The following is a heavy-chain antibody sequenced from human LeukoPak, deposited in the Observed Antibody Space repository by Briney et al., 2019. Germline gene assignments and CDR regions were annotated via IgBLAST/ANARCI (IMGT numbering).Heavy chain of an antibody. CDR3: ARDAMGYCSSTSCYFGMDV. CDR1: GGSISSSSYY. Sequence: SETLSLTCTVSGGSISSSSYYWGWIRQPPGKGLEWIGSIYYSGSTYYNPSLKSRVTISVDTSKNQFSLKLSSVTAADTAVYYCARDAMGYCSSTSCYFGMDVWGKGTTVTISS. J-gene: IGHJ6*04. D-gene: IGHD2-2*01. V-gene: IGHV4-39*07. CDR2: IYYSGST.